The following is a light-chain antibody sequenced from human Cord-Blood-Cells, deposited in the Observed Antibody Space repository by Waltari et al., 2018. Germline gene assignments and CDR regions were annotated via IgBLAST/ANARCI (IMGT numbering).Light chain of an antibody. J-gene: IGLJ3*02. CDR2: DVS. CDR1: SSDVGGYNY. V-gene: IGLV2-14*01. CDR3: SSYTSSSTLV. Sequence: QSALTQPASVSGSPGQSITISCTVTSSDVGGYNYVSWYQQHPGKDPKLMIYDVSNRPSGVSNRSSGSKSGNPAYLTISGLQAEDEADYYCSSYTSSSTLVFGGGTKLTVL.